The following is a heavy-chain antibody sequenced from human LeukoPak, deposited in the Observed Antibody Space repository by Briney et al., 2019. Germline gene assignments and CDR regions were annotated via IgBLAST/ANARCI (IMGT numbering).Heavy chain of an antibody. CDR1: GAPSASIVNS. Sequence: SETLSLPGPFPGAPSASIVNSWGGFPRPQGKGLEGFGSINNSGSTYYNPSLKSRVTISVDTSKNQFSLKLSSVTAADTAVYYRARRSTAPIAGTGVNWFDPWGQGTLVTVSS. CDR3: ARRSTAPIAGTGVNWFDP. D-gene: IGHD6-13*01. J-gene: IGHJ5*02. V-gene: IGHV4-39*01. CDR2: INNSGST.